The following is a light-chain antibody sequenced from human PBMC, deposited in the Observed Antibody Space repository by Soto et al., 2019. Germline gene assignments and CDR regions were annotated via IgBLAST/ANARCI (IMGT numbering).Light chain of an antibody. J-gene: IGKJ2*01. V-gene: IGKV3-11*01. Sequence: EIVLTQSPATLSLSPGERATLSCRASQSVSSFLAWYQHKPGQAPRLLIYEASNRATGIPARFSGSGSGTDFTLTISSLEPEDFAVYYCQQRTNWPPTFGQGTKLEIK. CDR1: QSVSSF. CDR3: QQRTNWPPT. CDR2: EAS.